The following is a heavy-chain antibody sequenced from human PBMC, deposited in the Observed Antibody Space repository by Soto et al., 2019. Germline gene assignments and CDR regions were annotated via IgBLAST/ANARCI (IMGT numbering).Heavy chain of an antibody. J-gene: IGHJ4*02. Sequence: ASVKVSCKASGYTFTSYYMHWVRQAPGQGLEWMGIINPSGGSTSYAQKFQGRVTMTRDTSTSTVYMELSSLRSEDTAVYYCARDVPYYYDRSGESFHYWGQGTLVSGSS. D-gene: IGHD3-22*01. V-gene: IGHV1-46*03. CDR1: GYTFTSYY. CDR2: INPSGGST. CDR3: ARDVPYYYDRSGESFHY.